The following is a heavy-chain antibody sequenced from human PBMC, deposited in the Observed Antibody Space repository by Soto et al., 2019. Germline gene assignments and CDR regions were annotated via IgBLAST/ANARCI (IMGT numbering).Heavy chain of an antibody. CDR3: ARGPRRGYCSSTSCYTTDVVVDYYYYGIEV. V-gene: IGHV3-33*08. J-gene: IGHJ6*04. CDR1: GFTFSSYG. Sequence: GCSLRLSCAASGFTFSSYGMHLVRQAPGKGLEWVAFIWYDGSNKYYADSVKGRFTISRDNSKNTLYLEMNSLRAEDTAVYYCARGPRRGYCSSTSCYTTDVVVDYYYYGIEVWGKGTTVTVS. CDR2: IWYDGSNK. D-gene: IGHD2-2*02.